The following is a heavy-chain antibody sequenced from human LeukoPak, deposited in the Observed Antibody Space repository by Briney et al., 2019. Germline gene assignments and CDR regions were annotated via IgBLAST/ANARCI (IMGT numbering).Heavy chain of an antibody. CDR1: GFTFSSYW. D-gene: IGHD4-17*01. V-gene: IGHV3-74*01. CDR2: INSDGSST. CDR3: AKGGASVTRYVDY. Sequence: GGSLRLSCAASGFTFSSYWMHWVRQAPGKGLVWVSRINSDGSSTSYADSVKGRFTISRDNAKNTLYLQMNSLRPEDTAVYYCAKGGASVTRYVDYWGQGTLVTVSS. J-gene: IGHJ4*02.